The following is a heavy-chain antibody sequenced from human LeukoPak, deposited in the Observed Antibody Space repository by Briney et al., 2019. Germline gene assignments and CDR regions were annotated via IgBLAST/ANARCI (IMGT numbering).Heavy chain of an antibody. CDR1: GGSFSGYY. J-gene: IGHJ4*02. Sequence: SETLSLTCAVYGGSFSGYYWSWIRQPPGKGLEWIGEINHSGSTNYNPSLKSRVTISVDTSKNQFSLKLSSVTAADTAVYYCARLSIHLGQPTFWGQGTLVTVSS. CDR3: ARLSIHLGQPTF. CDR2: INHSGST. V-gene: IGHV4-34*01. D-gene: IGHD2/OR15-2a*01.